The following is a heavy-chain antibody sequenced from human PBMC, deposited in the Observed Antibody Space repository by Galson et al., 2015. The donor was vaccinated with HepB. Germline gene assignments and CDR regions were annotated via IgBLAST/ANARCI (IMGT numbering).Heavy chain of an antibody. Sequence: SVKVSCKASGYTFTSYGISWVRQAPGQGLEWMGWISAYNGNTNYAQKLQGRVTMTTDTSTSTAYMELRSLRSDDTAVYYCARVGCSSTSCYQQGGPDAFDIWGQGTMVTVSS. J-gene: IGHJ3*02. CDR2: ISAYNGNT. D-gene: IGHD2-2*01. CDR1: GYTFTSYG. V-gene: IGHV1-18*04. CDR3: ARVGCSSTSCYQQGGPDAFDI.